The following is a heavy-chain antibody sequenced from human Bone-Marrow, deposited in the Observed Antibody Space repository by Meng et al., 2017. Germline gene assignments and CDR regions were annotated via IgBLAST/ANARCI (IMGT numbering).Heavy chain of an antibody. V-gene: IGHV3-15*01. CDR3: TTNERSLSDLERSGYYLNWFDP. J-gene: IGHJ5*02. D-gene: IGHD3-3*01. Sequence: GESLKISCVASGLSFTDAWMSWVRQAPGKGLEWVGRIKRNSDGGTIDYAAAVKGRFTISRDDSKNTLNMQMNSLKTEDTAVYYCTTNERSLSDLERSGYYLNWFDPWGQGTLVTVSS. CDR1: GLSFTDAW. CDR2: IKRNSDGGTI.